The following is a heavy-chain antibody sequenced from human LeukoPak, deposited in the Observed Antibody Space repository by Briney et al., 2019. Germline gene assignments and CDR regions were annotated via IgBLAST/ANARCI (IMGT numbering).Heavy chain of an antibody. J-gene: IGHJ4*02. V-gene: IGHV3-33*06. Sequence: GGSLRLSCAASGFTFSSYGMHWVRQAPGKGLEWVAVIWYDGSNKYYADSVKGRFTISRDNSKNTLYLQMNSLRAEDTAVYYCAKDWSDIVVMTTAVSTGPDYWGQGTLVTVSS. CDR3: AKDWSDIVVMTTAVSTGPDY. D-gene: IGHD2-21*02. CDR2: IWYDGSNK. CDR1: GFTFSSYG.